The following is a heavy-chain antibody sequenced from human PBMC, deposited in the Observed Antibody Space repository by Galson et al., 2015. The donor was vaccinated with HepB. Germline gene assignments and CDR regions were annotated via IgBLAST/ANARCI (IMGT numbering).Heavy chain of an antibody. CDR3: ARDSYYDSSGYRNYFDY. CDR1: GGTFSSYA. J-gene: IGHJ4*02. D-gene: IGHD3-22*01. Sequence: SVKVSCKASGGTFSSYAISWVRQAPGQGLEWMGGIIPIFGTANYAQKFQGRVTITADESTSTAYMELSSLRSEDTAVYYCARDSYYDSSGYRNYFDYWGQGTLVTVSS. V-gene: IGHV1-69*13. CDR2: IIPIFGTA.